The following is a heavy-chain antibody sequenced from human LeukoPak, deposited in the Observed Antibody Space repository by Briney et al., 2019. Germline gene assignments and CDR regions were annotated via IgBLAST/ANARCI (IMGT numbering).Heavy chain of an antibody. CDR2: ISAYNGNT. D-gene: IGHD6-13*01. CDR3: ARDKEQQLVLPYWYFDL. Sequence: ASVKVSCKASGYTFTSYGISWVRQAPGQGLEWMGWISAYNGNTNYAQKLQGRVTMTTDTSTSTAYMELRSLRSDDTAVYYCARDKEQQLVLPYWYFDLWGRGTLLTVSS. V-gene: IGHV1-18*01. CDR1: GYTFTSYG. J-gene: IGHJ2*01.